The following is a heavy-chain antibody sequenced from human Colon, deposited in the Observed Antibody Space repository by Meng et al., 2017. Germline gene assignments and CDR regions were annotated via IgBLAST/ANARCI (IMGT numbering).Heavy chain of an antibody. J-gene: IGHJ4*02. CDR2: IYPGDSEI. D-gene: IGHD3-22*01. CDR1: GYIFTNYW. V-gene: IGHV5-51*01. Sequence: GESLKISCQGSGYIFTNYWVAWVRQMPGKGLEWMGIIYPGDSEIRYSPSFRGQVSISADKSISTAHLQWSSLKASDTAVYYCARGYYYDKSGYSFDHWGQGTLVTVSS. CDR3: ARGYYYDKSGYSFDH.